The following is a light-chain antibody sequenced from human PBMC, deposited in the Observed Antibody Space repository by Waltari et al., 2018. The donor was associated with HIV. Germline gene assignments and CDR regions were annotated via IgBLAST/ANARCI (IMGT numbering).Light chain of an antibody. V-gene: IGKV2-30*02. Sequence: DMVMTQSPLALPVTLGQPAAIACRSRESLVHSYGYNFFNWFHQSPGQPPWRLIYKDFLLYSGVPDIISGSGSATEFTLKISRVEAEDVGIYYCMQGSHWPYTFGQGTKLEI. J-gene: IGKJ2*01. CDR2: KDF. CDR1: ESLVHSYGYNF. CDR3: MQGSHWPYT.